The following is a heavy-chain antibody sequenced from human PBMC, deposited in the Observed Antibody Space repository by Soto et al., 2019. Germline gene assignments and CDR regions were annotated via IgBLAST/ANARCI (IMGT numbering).Heavy chain of an antibody. Sequence: EVQLVESGGGLVQPGGSLRLSWAASGFTVSSNYMSWVRQAPGKGLEWVSVIYSGGSTYYADSVKGRFTISRDNSKNTLYLQMNSLRAEDTAVYYCARDPRWNDGEDCSGQGTLVTVSS. CDR3: ARDPRWNDGEDC. CDR1: GFTVSSNY. J-gene: IGHJ4*02. CDR2: IYSGGST. D-gene: IGHD1-1*01. V-gene: IGHV3-66*01.